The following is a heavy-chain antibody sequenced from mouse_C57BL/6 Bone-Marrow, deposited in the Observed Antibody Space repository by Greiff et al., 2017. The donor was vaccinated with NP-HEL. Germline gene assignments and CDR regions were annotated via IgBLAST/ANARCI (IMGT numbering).Heavy chain of an antibody. CDR1: GYPFTSYG. J-gene: IGHJ2*01. CDR3: ARVGATDFDY. V-gene: IGHV1-81*01. CDR2: IYPRSGNT. Sequence: VQLQQSGAELARPGASVKLSCKASGYPFTSYGISWVKQRTGQGLEWIGAIYPRSGNTYYNEKFKGKAPLTADKSSSPEYMELRSLASEDSAVYFCARVGATDFDYWGQGTTLTVSS.